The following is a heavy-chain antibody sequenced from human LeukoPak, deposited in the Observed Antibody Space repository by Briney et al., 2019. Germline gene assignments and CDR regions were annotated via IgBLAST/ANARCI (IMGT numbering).Heavy chain of an antibody. CDR3: ARDLGLRYGSGAYRFDP. Sequence: PGRSLRLSCAAYGFSFSTYGMHWVRQAPGKRLESAAVIWHDGSHQYYADSVKGRFTISRDMSNNTLYLQMNNLRVDDTALYYCARDLGLRYGSGAYRFDPWGQGTQVIVSS. J-gene: IGHJ5*02. CDR2: IWHDGSHQ. D-gene: IGHD3-10*01. V-gene: IGHV3-33*08. CDR1: GFSFSTYG.